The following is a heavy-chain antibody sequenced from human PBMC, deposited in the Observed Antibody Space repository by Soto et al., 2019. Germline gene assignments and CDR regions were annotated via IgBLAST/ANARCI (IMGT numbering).Heavy chain of an antibody. V-gene: IGHV3-74*01. CDR1: GFTFSSHW. CDR2: IKYDGSDT. J-gene: IGHJ4*02. Sequence: EVQLVESGGALVQPGGSLRLSCAASGFTFSSHWMYWVRQAPGKGLVWVSRIKYDGSDTYYADSVKGRCTISRDNAKNIQYLQMSSLRAEETAVYYCVRGSIGWNGFDYWGQGTLVTVSS. D-gene: IGHD1-1*01. CDR3: VRGSIGWNGFDY.